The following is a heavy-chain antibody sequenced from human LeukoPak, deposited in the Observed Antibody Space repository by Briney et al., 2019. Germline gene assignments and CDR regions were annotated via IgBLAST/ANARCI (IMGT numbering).Heavy chain of an antibody. CDR1: GFTFSSYW. CDR2: IKQDGSEK. V-gene: IGHV3-7*03. D-gene: IGHD3-22*01. Sequence: PGGSLRLSCAASGFTFSSYWMSWVRQAPGKGLEWVANIKQDGSEKYYVDSVKGRFTISRDNAKNSLYLQMNSLRAEDTAVYYCARDQGYYDSSGYYRPYYFDYWGQGTLVTVSS. CDR3: ARDQGYYDSSGYYRPYYFDY. J-gene: IGHJ4*02.